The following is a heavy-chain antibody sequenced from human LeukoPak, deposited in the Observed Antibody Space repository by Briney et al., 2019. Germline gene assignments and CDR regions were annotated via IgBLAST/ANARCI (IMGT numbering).Heavy chain of an antibody. D-gene: IGHD2-21*02. CDR3: AKERGGDAL. CDR2: ISSSSSYI. V-gene: IGHV3-23*01. Sequence: GGSLRLSCAASGFTFSSYGMSWVRQAPGKGLEWVSSISSSSSYIYYADSVEGRFTISRDNSKNTLYLQMNSLRAEDTAVYYCAKERGGDALWGQGTLVTVSS. CDR1: GFTFSSYG. J-gene: IGHJ4*02.